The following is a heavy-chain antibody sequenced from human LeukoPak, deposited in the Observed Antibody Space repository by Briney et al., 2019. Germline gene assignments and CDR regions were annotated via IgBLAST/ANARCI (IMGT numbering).Heavy chain of an antibody. V-gene: IGHV3-30*18. J-gene: IGHJ4*02. D-gene: IGHD1-26*01. CDR3: AKDLEPQLVGAADY. CDR1: GFTFSSYG. Sequence: GRSLRLSCAASGFTFSSYGMHWVRQAPGKGLEWVAVISYDGSNKYYADSVKGRFAISRDNSKNTLYLQMNSLRAEDTAVYYCAKDLEPQLVGAADYWGQGTLVTVSS. CDR2: ISYDGSNK.